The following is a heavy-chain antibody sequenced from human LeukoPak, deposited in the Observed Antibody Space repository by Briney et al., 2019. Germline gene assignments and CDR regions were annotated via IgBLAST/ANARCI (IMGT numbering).Heavy chain of an antibody. CDR1: GHTFTSYG. V-gene: IGHV1-18*01. D-gene: IGHD2-2*02. Sequence: ASVKVSCKASGHTFTSYGISWVRQAPGQGLEWMGWISAYNGNTNYAQKLQGRVAMTADTSTSTAYMELRSLRSDDTAVYYCARDIVVVPAAISLDYWGQGTLVTVSS. CDR3: ARDIVVVPAAISLDY. CDR2: ISAYNGNT. J-gene: IGHJ4*02.